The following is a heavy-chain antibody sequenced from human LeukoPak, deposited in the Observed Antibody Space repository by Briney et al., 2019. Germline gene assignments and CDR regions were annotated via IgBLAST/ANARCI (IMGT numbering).Heavy chain of an antibody. CDR2: FDPEDGVT. J-gene: IGHJ4*02. CDR3: ATAAGYYDSSGYYFDY. V-gene: IGHV1-24*01. D-gene: IGHD3-22*01. CDR1: GYTLTELS. Sequence: GASVKVSCKVSGYTLTELSMHWVRQAPGKGLEWMGGFDPEDGVTIYAQKFQGRVTMTEDTSTDTAYMELSSLRSEDTAVYYCATAAGYYDSSGYYFDYWGQGTLVTVSS.